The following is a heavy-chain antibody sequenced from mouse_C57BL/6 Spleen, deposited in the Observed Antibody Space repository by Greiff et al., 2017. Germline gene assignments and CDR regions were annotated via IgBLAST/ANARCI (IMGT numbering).Heavy chain of an antibody. CDR2: ISAGGSYT. J-gene: IGHJ2*01. CDR1: GFTFSSYA. CDR3: ARDRGYAADY. V-gene: IGHV5-4*01. Sequence: EVMLVESGAGLVKPGASLKLSCAASGFTFSSYAMYWVSQTPEKRLEWVATISAGGSYTYYPDNVKGRFTISRDNAKSNLYLKMSHLTSEDTAMYYCARDRGYAADYWGQGTTLTVSS. D-gene: IGHD2-10*02.